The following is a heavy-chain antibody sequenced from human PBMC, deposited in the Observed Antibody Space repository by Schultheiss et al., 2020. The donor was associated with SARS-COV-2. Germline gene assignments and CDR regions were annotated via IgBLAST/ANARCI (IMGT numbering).Heavy chain of an antibody. D-gene: IGHD6-19*01. J-gene: IGHJ4*02. CDR1: GDSVNSDSYC. V-gene: IGHV4-31*11. CDR2: IYYSGST. Sequence: SETLSLTCAVSGDSVNSDSYCWTWVRQPPGKGLEWIGYIYYSGSTYYNPSLKSRVTISVDTSKNQFSLKLSSVTAADTAMYYCARDGYSSGEGFDYWGQGTLVTVSS. CDR3: ARDGYSSGEGFDY.